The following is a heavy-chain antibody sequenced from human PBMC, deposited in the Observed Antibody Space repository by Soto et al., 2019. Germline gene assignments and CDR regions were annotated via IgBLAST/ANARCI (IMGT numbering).Heavy chain of an antibody. CDR3: ARDLATDDAFDI. Sequence: SVKVSCKASGGTFSSYAISCVRQAPGQGLEWMGGIIPIFGTANYAQKFQGRVTITADESTSTAYMELSSLRSEDTAVYYCARDLATDDAFDIWGQGTMVTVSS. J-gene: IGHJ3*02. CDR2: IIPIFGTA. D-gene: IGHD5-12*01. V-gene: IGHV1-69*13. CDR1: GGTFSSYA.